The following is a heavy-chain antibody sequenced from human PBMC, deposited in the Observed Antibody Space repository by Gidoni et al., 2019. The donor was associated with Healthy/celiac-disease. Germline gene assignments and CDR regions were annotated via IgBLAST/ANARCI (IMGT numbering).Heavy chain of an antibody. J-gene: IGHJ6*02. CDR1: GFTFSSYW. Sequence: EVQLVESGGGLVQPGGSLRLSCAASGFTFSSYWMHWVRQAPGKGLVWVARINSDGSSTSYADSVKGRFTISRDNAKNTLYLQMNSLRAEDTAVYYCARGQWLYYYYYGMDVWGQGTTVTVSS. CDR2: INSDGSST. D-gene: IGHD6-19*01. V-gene: IGHV3-74*01. CDR3: ARGQWLYYYYYGMDV.